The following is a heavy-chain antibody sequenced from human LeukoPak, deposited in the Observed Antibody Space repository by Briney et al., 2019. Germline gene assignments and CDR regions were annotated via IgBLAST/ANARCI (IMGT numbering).Heavy chain of an antibody. D-gene: IGHD1-1*01. V-gene: IGHV4-4*08. J-gene: IGHJ6*03. CDR2: IYTSGST. Sequence: SETLSLTCTVSGGSINNYYWSWIRQPPGKGLEWIGRIYTSGSTNYNPSLKSRVTISVDTSKNQFSLKLSSVTAADTAVYYCARDVYNPFNYYYYYYMDVWGKGTTVTISS. CDR1: GGSINNYY. CDR3: ARDVYNPFNYYYYYYMDV.